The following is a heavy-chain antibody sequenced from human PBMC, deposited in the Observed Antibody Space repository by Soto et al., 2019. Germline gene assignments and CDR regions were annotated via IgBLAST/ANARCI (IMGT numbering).Heavy chain of an antibody. CDR3: ASVYNPLQSSGLDP. CDR2: ISAYNGNT. D-gene: IGHD4-4*01. CDR1: GYTFTSYG. V-gene: IGHV1-18*01. Sequence: ASVKVSCKASGYTFTSYGISWVRQAPGQGLEWMGWISAYNGNTNYAQKLQGRVTMTTDTSTSTAYMELRSLRSDDTAVYYCASVYNPLQSSGLDPWGQGTLVTVYS. J-gene: IGHJ5*02.